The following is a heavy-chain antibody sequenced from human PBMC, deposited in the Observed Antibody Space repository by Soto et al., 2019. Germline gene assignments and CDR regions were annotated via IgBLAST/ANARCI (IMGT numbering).Heavy chain of an antibody. CDR2: IYHSGST. D-gene: IGHD4-17*01. CDR1: GGSIXSSNW. V-gene: IGHV4-4*02. J-gene: IGHJ4*02. CDR3: ARTPYGDYDRYFDY. Sequence: PSETLSLTCAVSGGSIXSSNWWSWVRQPPGKGLEWIGEIYHSGSTNYNPSLKSRVTISVDKSKNQFSLKLSSVTAADTAVYYCARTPYGDYDRYFDYWGQGTLVTVSS.